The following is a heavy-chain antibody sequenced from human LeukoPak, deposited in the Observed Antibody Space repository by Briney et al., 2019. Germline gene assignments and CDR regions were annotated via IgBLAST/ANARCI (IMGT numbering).Heavy chain of an antibody. CDR3: ARGGTYGSGRNQHTTLDY. Sequence: SETLSLTCTVSGRSISNDYWSWIRHADGKELEWNGRIYTRGSTNYNPSLKSRVTISLDKSKKQFSLNLNSVTAADTAVYYCARGGTYGSGRNQHTTLDYWGQGTLVTVSS. CDR2: IYTRGST. CDR1: GRSISNDY. V-gene: IGHV4-4*07. D-gene: IGHD3-10*01. J-gene: IGHJ4*02.